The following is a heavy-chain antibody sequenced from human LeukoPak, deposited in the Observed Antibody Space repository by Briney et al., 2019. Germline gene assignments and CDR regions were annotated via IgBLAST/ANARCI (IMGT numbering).Heavy chain of an antibody. CDR2: IIPIFGTA. D-gene: IGHD3-3*01. CDR1: GYTFTSYG. V-gene: IGHV1-69*13. J-gene: IGHJ6*03. CDR3: ARTITIPGKYYYYMDV. Sequence: SVKVSCKASGYTFTSYGISWVRQAPGQGLEWMGGIIPIFGTANYAQKFQGRVTITADESTSTAYMELSSLRSEDTAVYYCARTITIPGKYYYYMDVWGKGTTVTVSS.